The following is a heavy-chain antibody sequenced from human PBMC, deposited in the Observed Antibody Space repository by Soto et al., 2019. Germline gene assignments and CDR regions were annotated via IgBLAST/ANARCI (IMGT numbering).Heavy chain of an antibody. V-gene: IGHV3-53*01. D-gene: IGHD2-2*01. CDR1: GFTVSSNY. Sequence: GGSLRLSCTASGFTVSSNYMSWVRQAPGKGLEWVSVIYSGGTTYYADSVKGRFTISRDNSKNTLYLQMNSLRAEDTAVYYCAKEKISTSCCNWFDPWGQGTLVTVSS. J-gene: IGHJ5*02. CDR3: AKEKISTSCCNWFDP. CDR2: IYSGGTT.